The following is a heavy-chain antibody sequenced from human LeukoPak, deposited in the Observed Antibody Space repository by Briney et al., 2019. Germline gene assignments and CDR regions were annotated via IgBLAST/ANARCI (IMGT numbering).Heavy chain of an antibody. J-gene: IGHJ5*02. V-gene: IGHV4-34*01. D-gene: IGHD2-2*01. CDR3: ARHRTVLGYCSSTSCYSDWFDP. CDR2: INHSGST. Sequence: SETLSLTCAVYGGSFSGYYWSWIRQPPGKGLEWIGEINHSGSTNYNPSLKSRVTISVDTSKNQFSLKLSSVTAADAAVYYCARHRTVLGYCSSTSCYSDWFDPWGQGTLVTVSS. CDR1: GGSFSGYY.